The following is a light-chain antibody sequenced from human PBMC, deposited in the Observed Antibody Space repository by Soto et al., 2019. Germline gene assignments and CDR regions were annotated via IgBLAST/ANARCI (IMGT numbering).Light chain of an antibody. V-gene: IGKV1-39*01. CDR3: QQSYTSIT. Sequence: DIQMTQSPSTLSASVGDRVTITCRASQSISSWLAWYQQKPGKAPKLLIYTASNLQSGVPSRFSGSGSGTDFTLTITSLQPEDFATYYCQQSYTSITFGQGTRLEIK. CDR2: TAS. J-gene: IGKJ5*01. CDR1: QSISSW.